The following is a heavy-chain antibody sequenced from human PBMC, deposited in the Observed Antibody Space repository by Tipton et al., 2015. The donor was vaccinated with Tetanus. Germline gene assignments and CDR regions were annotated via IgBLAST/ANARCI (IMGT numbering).Heavy chain of an antibody. V-gene: IGHV4-31*03. Sequence: TLSLTCTVSGGSITSGSYYWGWIRQPPGKGLEWIGDIYSSGSTYSDPSLKGRVTISVDTSKNQFSLRLNSVTAADTAVYYCARDQARGARGWNYFDYWGLGTLVTVSS. D-gene: IGHD1-26*01. CDR2: IYSSGST. CDR3: ARDQARGARGWNYFDY. J-gene: IGHJ4*02. CDR1: GGSITSGSYY.